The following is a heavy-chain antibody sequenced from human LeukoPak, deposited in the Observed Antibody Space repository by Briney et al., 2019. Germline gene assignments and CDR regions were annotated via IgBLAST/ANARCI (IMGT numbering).Heavy chain of an antibody. CDR1: GFTFSSYE. CDR2: ISSSSSYI. D-gene: IGHD5-12*01. J-gene: IGHJ3*02. Sequence: GGSLRLSCAVSGFTFSSYEMNWVRQAPGKGLEWVSSISSSSSYIYYADSVKGRFTISRDNAKNSLYLQVNSLRAEDTAVYYCARDSVDEDAFDIWGQGTMVTVSS. V-gene: IGHV3-21*01. CDR3: ARDSVDEDAFDI.